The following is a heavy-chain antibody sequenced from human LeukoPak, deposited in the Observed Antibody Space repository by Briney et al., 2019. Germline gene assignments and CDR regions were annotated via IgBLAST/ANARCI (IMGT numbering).Heavy chain of an antibody. V-gene: IGHV4-4*02. CDR2: INHSGST. J-gene: IGHJ5*02. Sequence: SETLSLTCAVSGGSISSSNWWSWVRQPPGKGLEWIGEINHSGSTNYNPSLKSRVTISVDTSKNQFSLKLSSVTAADTAVYYCARGKSVGEFDPWGQGTLVTVSS. D-gene: IGHD3-16*01. CDR1: GGSISSSNW. CDR3: ARGKSVGEFDP.